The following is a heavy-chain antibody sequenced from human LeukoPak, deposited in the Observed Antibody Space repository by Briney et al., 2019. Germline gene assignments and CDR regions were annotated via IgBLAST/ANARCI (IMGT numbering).Heavy chain of an antibody. CDR3: AGPSSGWYY. Sequence: SETLSLTXTVSGGSISSSSYYWGWTRQPPGKGLEWSGSIYYRGTTYYHPSLKSRDTISVHTSKNQCPLKLSSVTAADTDVYYCAGPSSGWYYWGQGTLVTVSS. CDR1: GGSISSSSYY. D-gene: IGHD6-19*01. J-gene: IGHJ4*02. V-gene: IGHV4-39*01. CDR2: IYYRGTT.